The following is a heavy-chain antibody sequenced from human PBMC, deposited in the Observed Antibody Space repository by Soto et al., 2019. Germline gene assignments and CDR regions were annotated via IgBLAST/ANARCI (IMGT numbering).Heavy chain of an antibody. Sequence: QVQLQPWGAGLLKPSETLSLTCAVYGGSFSGFYWTWIRQPPGKGLEYIGEINHSGTTHYHPSLKSRVTISVDTSKNQFSLKLSSVTVADTAVYYCARQAAGDCDEYYLVFWGQGTLVSVSS. V-gene: IGHV4-34*01. CDR2: INHSGTT. D-gene: IGHD2-21*02. CDR3: ARQAAGDCDEYYLVF. CDR1: GGSFSGFY. J-gene: IGHJ4*02.